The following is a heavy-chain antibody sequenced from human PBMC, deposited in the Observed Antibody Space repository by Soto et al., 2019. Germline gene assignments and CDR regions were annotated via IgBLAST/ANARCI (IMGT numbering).Heavy chain of an antibody. D-gene: IGHD6-13*01. V-gene: IGHV5-51*01. J-gene: IGHJ6*02. CDR1: GYSFTSYW. CDR2: IYPGDSDT. Sequence: PGESLKISCKGSGYSFTSYWIGWVRQMPGKGLEWMGIIYPGDSDTRYSPSFQGQVTISADKSISTAYLQWSSLKASDTAMYYCAVPWYSDSPVSAMDVWGQGTTVTVSS. CDR3: AVPWYSDSPVSAMDV.